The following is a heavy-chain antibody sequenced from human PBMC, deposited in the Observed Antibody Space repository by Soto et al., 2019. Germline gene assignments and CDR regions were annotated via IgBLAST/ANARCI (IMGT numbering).Heavy chain of an antibody. V-gene: IGHV3-23*01. J-gene: IGHJ4*02. CDR1: GFTFSSYA. CDR3: VRDGYGSGFSLAY. D-gene: IGHD6-25*01. CDR2: ISGSGSGT. Sequence: GGSLRLSCAASGFTFSSYAMTWVRQAPGKGLEWVSGISGSGSGTYYADSVKDRFTISRDNAKNSLYLQMNSLRAEDTAVYYCVRDGYGSGFSLAYWGQGTLVTVSS.